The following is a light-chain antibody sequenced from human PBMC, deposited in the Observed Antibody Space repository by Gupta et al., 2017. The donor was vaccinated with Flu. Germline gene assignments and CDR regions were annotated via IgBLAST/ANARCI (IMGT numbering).Light chain of an antibody. CDR3: RSSDSDLGGPI. V-gene: IGLV1-40*01. CDR1: TSNIGGGYD. J-gene: IGLJ1*01. CDR2: DTT. Sequence: QSVLMQPPSVSGAPGQRATIVCTGCTSNIGGGYDVHWYQQLPGAAPKVLILDTTSRPSGVHQRFSASKSGTSASLAITGLQAEDGADYYCRSSDSDLGGPIFGTGTKVTV.